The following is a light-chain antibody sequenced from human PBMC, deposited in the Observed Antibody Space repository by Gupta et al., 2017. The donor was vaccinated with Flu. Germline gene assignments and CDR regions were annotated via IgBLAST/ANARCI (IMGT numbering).Light chain of an antibody. CDR1: QSVSSK. J-gene: IGKJ4*01. Sequence: EIVMTQSPGTLSVSPGERVTLSYRASQSVSSKVAWYQHRPGQAPRLLIYDASTRARGIPDKFIGSGSGTAFTLTISSLQSEDFALYYCQQYYNWPPLTFGGGTKVEVK. CDR3: QQYYNWPPLT. CDR2: DAS. V-gene: IGKV3-15*01.